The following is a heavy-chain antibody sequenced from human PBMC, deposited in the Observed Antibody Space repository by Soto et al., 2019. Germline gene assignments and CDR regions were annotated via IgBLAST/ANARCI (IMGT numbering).Heavy chain of an antibody. Sequence: QVQLQESGPGLVKPSETLSLTCTVSGGSISSFYWSWIRQPPGKGLEWIGYIFYTGSTNYNPSLKSRVSMSIDTSMNRFSLRLTSVTAADTAIYYCARGDYGSGTYYLDSWGQGTLVPVSS. CDR2: IFYTGST. J-gene: IGHJ4*02. D-gene: IGHD3-10*01. CDR3: ARGDYGSGTYYLDS. CDR1: GGSISSFY. V-gene: IGHV4-59*08.